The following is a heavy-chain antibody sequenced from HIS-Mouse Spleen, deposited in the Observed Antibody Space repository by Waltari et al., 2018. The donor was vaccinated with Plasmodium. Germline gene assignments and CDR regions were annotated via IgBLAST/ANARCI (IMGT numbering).Heavy chain of an antibody. D-gene: IGHD6-13*01. CDR1: GFTFSSYW. V-gene: IGHV3-7*01. J-gene: IGHJ2*01. CDR3: ASSWYWYFDL. CDR2: IKQDGSEK. Sequence: EVQLVESGGGLVQPGGCLRLSWAAYGFTFSSYWMSWVRQAPGNGLEWVANIKQDGSEKYYVDSVKGRFTISRDNAKNSLYLQMNSLRAEDTAVYYCASSWYWYFDLWGRGTLVTVSS.